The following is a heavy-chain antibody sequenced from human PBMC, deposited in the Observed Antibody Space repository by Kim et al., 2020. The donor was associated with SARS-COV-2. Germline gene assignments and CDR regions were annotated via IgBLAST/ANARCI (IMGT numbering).Heavy chain of an antibody. Sequence: GGSLRLSCAASGFSFNNYDMSWVRQAPGKGLEWLSGIRDSGGSREYADSVKGRFSISRDNSKNTLYLQMDSLRAEDTAVYYCAKVTSGSSGWFEYCQYWGQGALVTVSS. J-gene: IGHJ1*01. CDR3: AKVTSGSSGWFEYCQY. CDR2: IRDSGGSR. D-gene: IGHD6-19*01. V-gene: IGHV3-23*01. CDR1: GFSFNNYD.